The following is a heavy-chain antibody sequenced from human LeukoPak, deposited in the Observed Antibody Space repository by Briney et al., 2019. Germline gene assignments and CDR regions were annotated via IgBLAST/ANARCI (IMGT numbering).Heavy chain of an antibody. V-gene: IGHV3-7*04. CDR3: ARGVGATHFDY. J-gene: IGHJ4*02. D-gene: IGHD1-26*01. CDR1: GFTVSSNY. CDR2: IKQDGTEK. Sequence: GGSLRLSCAASGFTVSSNYMSWVRQAPGKGLEWVAIIKQDGTEKYYVDSVKGRFTISRDNAKNSLYLQMNSLRAEDTAVYYCARGVGATHFDYWGQGTLVTVSS.